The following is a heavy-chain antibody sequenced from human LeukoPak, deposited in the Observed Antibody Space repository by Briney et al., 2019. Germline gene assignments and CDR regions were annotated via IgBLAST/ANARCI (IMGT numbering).Heavy chain of an antibody. CDR1: GGSISSSSYY. J-gene: IGHJ3*02. D-gene: IGHD3-22*01. V-gene: IGHV4-39*01. CDR3: ARQGYYDGSGYVFDI. Sequence: SETLSLTCTVSGGSISSSSYYWGWIRQPPGKGLEWIVSFYYSGSSYYNPSLKGRVTISVDTSKNQFSLRLSSVTAADTAVYYCARQGYYDGSGYVFDIWGRGTMVT. CDR2: FYYSGSS.